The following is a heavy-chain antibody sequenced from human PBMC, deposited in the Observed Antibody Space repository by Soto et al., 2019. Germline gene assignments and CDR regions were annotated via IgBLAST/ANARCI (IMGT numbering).Heavy chain of an antibody. CDR1: GFSLSTSGVX. CDR2: IYWDDDK. CDR3: AHRRSSGWYSWNIDFDY. V-gene: IGHV2-5*02. Sequence: QITLXESGPXLXKXTQTLTLTCTFSGFSLSTSGVXVGWIRQPPGXALEWLALIYWDDDKRYSPSLKSRLTITKDTSKNQVVLTMTNMDPVDTATYYCAHRRSSGWYSWNIDFDYWGQGTLVTVSS. J-gene: IGHJ4*02. D-gene: IGHD6-19*01.